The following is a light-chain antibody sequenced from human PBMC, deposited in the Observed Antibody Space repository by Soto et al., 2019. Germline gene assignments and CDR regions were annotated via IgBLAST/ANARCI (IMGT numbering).Light chain of an antibody. Sequence: QSALTQPASVSGSPGQSITISCTGTSSDDGGYNYVSWYQQHPGKAPKLMIYEVSNRPSGVSNRFSGSKSGNTASLTISGLQAEDEADYHCSSFTTSRTYVFGTGTKLTVL. CDR3: SSFTTSRTYV. CDR2: EVS. J-gene: IGLJ1*01. V-gene: IGLV2-14*01. CDR1: SSDDGGYNY.